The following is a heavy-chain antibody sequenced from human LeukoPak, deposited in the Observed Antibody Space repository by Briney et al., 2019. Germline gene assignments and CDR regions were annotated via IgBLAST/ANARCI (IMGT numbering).Heavy chain of an antibody. CDR1: GFTFSSYS. D-gene: IGHD3-10*01. V-gene: IGHV3-21*04. J-gene: IGHJ4*02. CDR3: ARESRWFGESSFDY. CDR2: ISSSSSYI. Sequence: GGSLRLSCAASGFTFSSYSMNWVRQAPGKGLEWVSSISSSSSYIYYADSVKGRFTISRDNSKNTLYLQMNSLRAEDTAVYYCARESRWFGESSFDYWGQGTLVTVSS.